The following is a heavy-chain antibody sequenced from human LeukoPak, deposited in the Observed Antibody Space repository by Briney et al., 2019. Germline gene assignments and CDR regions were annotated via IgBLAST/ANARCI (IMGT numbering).Heavy chain of an antibody. CDR1: GFTFDDHA. V-gene: IGHV3-9*01. D-gene: IGHD3-10*01. CDR3: AKDSASSGTLWYFEN. CDR2: IKWNSLYI. Sequence: SLRLSCTASGFTFDDHAMHWVRQAPGKGLEWVSGIKWNSLYIAYADSVKGRFTISRDNAKNSLYLEMNSLRIEDTAIYYCAKDSASSGTLWYFENWGQGTLVTVSS. J-gene: IGHJ4*02.